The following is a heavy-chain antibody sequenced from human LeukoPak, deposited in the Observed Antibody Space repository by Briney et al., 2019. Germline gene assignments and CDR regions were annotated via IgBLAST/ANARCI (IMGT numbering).Heavy chain of an antibody. CDR2: IYYSGTT. D-gene: IGHD2-8*01. Sequence: KASETLSLTCTVSGGSISSYYWSWIRQPPGKGLEWIGYIYYSGTTNYNPSLKSRVTISVDTSKNQFSLKLSSVTAADTAVYYCARGRRQLMVYAKDYYYGMDVWGQGTTVTVSS. J-gene: IGHJ6*02. V-gene: IGHV4-59*01. CDR1: GGSISSYY. CDR3: ARGRRQLMVYAKDYYYGMDV.